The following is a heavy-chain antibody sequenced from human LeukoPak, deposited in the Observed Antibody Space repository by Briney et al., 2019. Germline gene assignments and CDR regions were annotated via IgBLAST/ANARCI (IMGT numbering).Heavy chain of an antibody. V-gene: IGHV3-48*02. CDR3: ATSGNYYLKY. CDR2: ITASGTAM. D-gene: IGHD1-26*01. CDR1: GFTFSSYS. Sequence: GGSLRLSCAASGFTFSSYSMNWVRQAPGKGLEWVSHITASGTAMFYADSVKGRFTISRDNAKNALSLQMNSLRDEDTAVYYCATSGNYYLKYWGQGTLVTVSS. J-gene: IGHJ4*02.